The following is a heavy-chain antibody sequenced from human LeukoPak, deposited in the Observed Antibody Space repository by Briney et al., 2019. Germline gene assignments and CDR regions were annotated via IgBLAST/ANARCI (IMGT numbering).Heavy chain of an antibody. CDR2: IRYDGSNK. V-gene: IGHV3-30*02. CDR1: RFTFSAYG. D-gene: IGHD3-10*01. J-gene: IGHJ4*02. CDR3: AKLWFGELYGSLELLDY. Sequence: GGSLRLSCAASRFTFSAYGMHWVRQAPGKGLEWVAFIRYDGSNKHYADSVKGRFTISRDNSKNTLYLQMNSLRAEDTAVYYCAKLWFGELYGSLELLDYWGQGTLVTVSS.